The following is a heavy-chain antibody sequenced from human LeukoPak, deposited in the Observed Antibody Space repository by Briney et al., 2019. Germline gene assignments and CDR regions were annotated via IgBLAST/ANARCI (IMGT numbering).Heavy chain of an antibody. Sequence: GGSLRLSCAASGFTVSNNYMRWVRQAPGKGLEWVSSIYSRGSTSYVDSVKGRFTISRDNSKNTLFLQMNSLRVEDTAVYYCARDYYGPWGQGTLVTVSS. CDR3: ARDYYGP. D-gene: IGHD3-22*01. CDR1: GFTVSNNY. J-gene: IGHJ5*02. V-gene: IGHV3-66*03. CDR2: IYSRGST.